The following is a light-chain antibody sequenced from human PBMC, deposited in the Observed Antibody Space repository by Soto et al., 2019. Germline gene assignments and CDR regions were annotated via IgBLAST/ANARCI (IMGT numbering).Light chain of an antibody. J-gene: IGKJ4*01. V-gene: IGKV3-15*01. CDR1: QSVSSN. CDR2: GAS. CDR3: QQYNNWPRIT. Sequence: EIVMTQSPATLSVSRGERATLSCRASQSVSSNLAWYQQKPGQAPRLLIYGASTRATGIPARFSGSGSGTEFTLTISSLQSEDFAVYYCQQYNNWPRITFGGGTKVDIK.